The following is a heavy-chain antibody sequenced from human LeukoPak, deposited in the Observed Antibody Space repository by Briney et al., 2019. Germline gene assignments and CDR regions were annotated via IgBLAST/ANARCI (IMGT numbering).Heavy chain of an antibody. V-gene: IGHV1-2*02. CDR3: ARDLGPYSSSWYEGFDY. D-gene: IGHD6-13*01. Sequence: ASVKVSCKASGYTFTGYYMHWVRQAPGQGLEWMGWINPNSGGTNYAQKFQGRVTMTRDTSISTAYMELSRLRSDDTAVYYCARDLGPYSSSWYEGFDYWGQGTLVTVSS. J-gene: IGHJ4*02. CDR2: INPNSGGT. CDR1: GYTFTGYY.